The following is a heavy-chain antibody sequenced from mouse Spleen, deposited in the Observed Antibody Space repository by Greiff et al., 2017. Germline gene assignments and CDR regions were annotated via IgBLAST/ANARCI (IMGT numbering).Heavy chain of an antibody. CDR2: IDPSDSYT. D-gene: IGHD2-3*01. J-gene: IGHJ2*01. CDR1: GYTFTSYW. V-gene: IGHV1-69*01. CDR3: ARPDGYYYYFDY. Sequence: QVQLKQPGAELVMPGASVKLSCKASGYTFTSYWMHWVKQRPGQGLEWIGEIDPSDSYTNYNQKFKGKATLTVDKSSSTAYMQLSSLTSEDSAVYYCARPDGYYYYFDYWGQGTTLTVSS.